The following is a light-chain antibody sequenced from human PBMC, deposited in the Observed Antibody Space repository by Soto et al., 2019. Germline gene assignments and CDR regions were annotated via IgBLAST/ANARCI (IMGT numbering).Light chain of an antibody. Sequence: EIVMTQSPATLSVSPGERATLSCRASQSVSSNLAWYQQKPGQAPRLLIYGASTRATGIPARFSGSGSGTEFTLTLSILQSDDFAVYYCQKYNNWTPMYTFGQGTKLEIK. J-gene: IGKJ2*01. V-gene: IGKV3-15*01. CDR3: QKYNNWTPMYT. CDR2: GAS. CDR1: QSVSSN.